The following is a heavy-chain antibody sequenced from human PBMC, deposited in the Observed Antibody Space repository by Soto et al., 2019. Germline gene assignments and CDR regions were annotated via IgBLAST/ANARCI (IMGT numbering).Heavy chain of an antibody. D-gene: IGHD3-22*01. CDR2: ISYDGSNK. J-gene: IGHJ4*02. Sequence: QVQLVESGGGVVQPGRSLRLSCAASGFTFSSYGMHWVRQAPGKGLEWVAVISYDGSNKYYADSVKGRFTISRDNSKNTLYLQMNSLRAEDTAVYYCAKDNHYYDSSDYYGYWGQGTLVTVSS. V-gene: IGHV3-30*18. CDR3: AKDNHYYDSSDYYGY. CDR1: GFTFSSYG.